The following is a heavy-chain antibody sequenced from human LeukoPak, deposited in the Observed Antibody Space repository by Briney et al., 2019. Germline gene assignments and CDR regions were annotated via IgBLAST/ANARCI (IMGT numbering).Heavy chain of an antibody. CDR2: ISYDGSNK. V-gene: IGHV3-30*18. CDR1: GFTFSSYG. J-gene: IGHJ4*02. Sequence: PGGSLRLSCAASGFTFSSYGMHWVRQAPDKGLEWVAVISYDGSNKYYADSVKGRFTISRDNSKNTLYLQMNSLRAEDTAVYYCAKVPIAVAGNYWGQGTLVTVSS. D-gene: IGHD6-19*01. CDR3: AKVPIAVAGNY.